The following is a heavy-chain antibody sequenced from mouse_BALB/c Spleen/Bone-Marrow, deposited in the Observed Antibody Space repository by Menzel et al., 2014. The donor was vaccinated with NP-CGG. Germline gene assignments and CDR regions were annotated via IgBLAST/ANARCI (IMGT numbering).Heavy chain of an antibody. V-gene: IGHV5-6-4*01. J-gene: IGHJ1*01. CDR3: TRDPGRGRYFDV. CDR1: GFTFSSYT. D-gene: IGHD3-3*01. Sequence: EVKVVESGGGLVKPGGSLKLSCAASGFTFSSYTMSWVRQTPEKRLEWVATISSGGSYTYYPDSVKGRFTISRDSAKNTLYLQMSSPKSEDTAMYYCTRDPGRGRYFDVWGAGTTVTVSS. CDR2: ISSGGSYT.